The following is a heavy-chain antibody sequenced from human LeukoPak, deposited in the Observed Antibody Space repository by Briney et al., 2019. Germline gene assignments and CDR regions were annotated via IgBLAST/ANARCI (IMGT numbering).Heavy chain of an antibody. D-gene: IGHD3-3*01. CDR1: VFTFSSYS. V-gene: IGHV3-48*01. Sequence: GGSLRLSYASPVFTFSSYSMNWVRQAPGKGLEWVSYISSSSSTIYYADSVKGRFTISRDNAKNSLYLQMNSLRAEDTAVYYCARDSKFWSGYYTLANFDYWGQGTLVTVSS. CDR2: ISSSSSTI. CDR3: ARDSKFWSGYYTLANFDY. J-gene: IGHJ4*02.